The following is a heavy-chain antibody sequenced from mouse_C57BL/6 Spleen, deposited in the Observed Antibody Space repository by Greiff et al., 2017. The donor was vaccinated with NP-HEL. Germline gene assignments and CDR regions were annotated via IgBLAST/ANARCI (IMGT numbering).Heavy chain of an antibody. CDR2: IHPNSGST. J-gene: IGHJ2*01. CDR1: GYTFTSYW. Sequence: QVQLQQPGAELVKPGASVKLSCKASGYTFTSYWMHWVKQRPGQGLEWIGMIHPNSGSTNYNEKFKSKATLTVDKSSSTAYMQLSSLTSEDSAVYYCARYEGARIFDYWGQGTTLTVSS. CDR3: ARYEGARIFDY. V-gene: IGHV1-64*01. D-gene: IGHD2-3*01.